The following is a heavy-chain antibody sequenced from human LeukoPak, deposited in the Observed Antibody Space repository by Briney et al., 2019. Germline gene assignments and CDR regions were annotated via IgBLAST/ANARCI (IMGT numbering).Heavy chain of an antibody. CDR1: GFTFSSYW. CDR2: INQDGSEK. D-gene: IGHD3-22*01. J-gene: IGHJ4*02. V-gene: IGHV3-7*01. Sequence: GGSLRLSCAASGFTFSSYWMSWVRQAPGRGLEWVANINQDGSEKYYVDSVKGRFTISRDNAKNSLYLQMNSLRAEDTAVYYCASQYYDSSGYYDWGQGTLVTVSS. CDR3: ASQYYDSSGYYD.